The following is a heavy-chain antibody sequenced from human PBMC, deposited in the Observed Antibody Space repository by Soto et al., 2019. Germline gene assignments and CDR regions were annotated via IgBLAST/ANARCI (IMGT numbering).Heavy chain of an antibody. CDR2: INPYNANT. CDR1: GYAFTNHG. J-gene: IGHJ3*02. D-gene: IGHD3-16*01. V-gene: IGHV1-18*04. CDR3: ARDRVAGIWGDAFDI. Sequence: ASVKVYCKTSGYAFTNHGSNWVRQAPGQGLEWMGWINPYNANTNYAQKLQGRVTMTTDTSTGTAYMDPRSLTSDDTAVYYCARDRVAGIWGDAFDIWGQGTMVTVSS.